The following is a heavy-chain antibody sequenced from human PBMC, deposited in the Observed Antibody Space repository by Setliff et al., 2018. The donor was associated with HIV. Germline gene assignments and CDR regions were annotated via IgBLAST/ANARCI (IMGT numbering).Heavy chain of an antibody. J-gene: IGHJ5*02. CDR3: AKDIPGPAINSGRIKNWFDP. Sequence: SETLSLTCAVYGGSFNGYSWTWIRQPPGKGLEWIGGIYHSGSTYYNPSLRSRVTISVDTSKNQFSLKLSSVTAADTAVYYCAKDIPGPAINSGRIKNWFDPWGEGTLVTVSS. D-gene: IGHD6-19*01. CDR2: IYHSGST. CDR1: GGSFNGYS. V-gene: IGHV4-34*01.